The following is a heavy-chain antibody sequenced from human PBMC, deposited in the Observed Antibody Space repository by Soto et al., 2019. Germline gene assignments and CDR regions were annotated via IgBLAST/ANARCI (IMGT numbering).Heavy chain of an antibody. CDR1: GFTFDDYA. V-gene: IGHV3-9*01. CDR3: ARLPLSSIAVAGTPLDI. D-gene: IGHD6-19*01. J-gene: IGHJ3*02. CDR2: ISWNSGSI. Sequence: ESGGGLVQPGRSLRLSCAASGFTFDDYAMHWVRQAPGKGLEWVSGISWNSGSIGYADSVKGRFTISRDNAKNSLYLQMNSLRAEDTALYYCARLPLSSIAVAGTPLDIWGQGTMVTVSS.